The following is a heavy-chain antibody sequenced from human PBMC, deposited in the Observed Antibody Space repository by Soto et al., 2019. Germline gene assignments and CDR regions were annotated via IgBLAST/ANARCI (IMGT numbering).Heavy chain of an antibody. Sequence: GASVKVSCKASGCTFTSYYMHWVRQAPGQGLEWMGIINPSGGSTSYAQKFQGRVTMTRDTSTSTVYMELSSLRSEDTAVYYCARDKDYYDSSGYYFDYWGQGTLVTVPS. J-gene: IGHJ4*02. V-gene: IGHV1-46*01. CDR1: GCTFTSYY. D-gene: IGHD3-22*01. CDR2: INPSGGST. CDR3: ARDKDYYDSSGYYFDY.